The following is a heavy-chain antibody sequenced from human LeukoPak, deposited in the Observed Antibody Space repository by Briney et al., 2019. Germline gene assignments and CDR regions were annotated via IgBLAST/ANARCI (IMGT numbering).Heavy chain of an antibody. J-gene: IGHJ4*02. D-gene: IGHD1-1*01. CDR1: GGSFSGYY. CDR3: ARVNWNDAGLDY. V-gene: IGHV4-34*01. Sequence: KPSETLSLTCAVYGGSFSGYYWSWIRQPPGKGLEWIGEINHSGSTNYNPTLKSRVTISVGTSKNQFSLKLSSVTAADTAVYYCARVNWNDAGLDYWGQGTLVTVSS. CDR2: INHSGST.